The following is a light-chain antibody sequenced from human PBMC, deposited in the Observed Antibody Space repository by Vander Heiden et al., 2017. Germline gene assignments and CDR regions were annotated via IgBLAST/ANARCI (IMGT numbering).Light chain of an antibody. CDR1: NIGSRS. CDR3: QVWDSSSDHWV. CDR2: DDN. Sequence: SYVLTQPPSVSVAPGQTARITCEGNNIGSRSVHWYQQRPGQAPVLVVYDDNDRPSGIPERFSGSNSANTATLSISTVEAGDEADFYCQVWDSSSDHWVFGGGTKLTVL. J-gene: IGLJ3*02. V-gene: IGLV3-21*02.